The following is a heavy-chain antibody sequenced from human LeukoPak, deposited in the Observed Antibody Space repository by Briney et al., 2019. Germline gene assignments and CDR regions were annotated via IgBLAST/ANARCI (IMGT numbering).Heavy chain of an antibody. CDR2: ISSSSSTL. CDR1: GFTFSSYS. CDR3: AKDLGSLYDSSGLDY. J-gene: IGHJ4*02. V-gene: IGHV3-48*01. Sequence: GGSLRLSCAASGFTFSSYSMNWVRQAPGKGLEWVSYISSSSSTLFYADSAKGRFTISRDNSKNTLYLQMNSLRAEDTAVYYCAKDLGSLYDSSGLDYWGQGTLVTVSS. D-gene: IGHD3-22*01.